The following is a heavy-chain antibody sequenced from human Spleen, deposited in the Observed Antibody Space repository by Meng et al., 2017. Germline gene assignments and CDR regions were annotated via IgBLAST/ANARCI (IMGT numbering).Heavy chain of an antibody. CDR3: VTYMATVMGAG. J-gene: IGHJ4*02. Sequence: GGSLRLSCAASGFIFSRYSMNWVRQAPGKGLEWVSSISTSSSYVDYADSVKDRFTISRDNAKNAVYLHMNSLRAEDTAVYYCVTYMATVMGAGWGQGTLVTVSS. V-gene: IGHV3-21*01. CDR1: GFIFSRYS. D-gene: IGHD1-26*01. CDR2: ISTSSSYV.